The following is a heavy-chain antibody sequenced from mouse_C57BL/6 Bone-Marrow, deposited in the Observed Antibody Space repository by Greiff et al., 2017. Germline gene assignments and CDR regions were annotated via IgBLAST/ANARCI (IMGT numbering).Heavy chain of an antibody. CDR1: GYTFTSYW. Sequence: VQLQQPGAELVKPGASVKLSCKASGYTFTSYWMQWVKQRPGQGLEWIGEIDPSDIYTNYNQKFKGKATLTVDTSSSTAYMQLSSLTSEDSAVYYCAGYGFAYWGQGTLVTVSA. J-gene: IGHJ3*01. D-gene: IGHD2-2*01. CDR2: IDPSDIYT. V-gene: IGHV1-50*01. CDR3: AGYGFAY.